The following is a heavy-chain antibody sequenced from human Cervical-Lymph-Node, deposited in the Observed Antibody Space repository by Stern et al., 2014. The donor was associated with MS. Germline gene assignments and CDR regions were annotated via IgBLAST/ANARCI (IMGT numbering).Heavy chain of an antibody. J-gene: IGHJ4*02. CDR3: ARGVAHGELDY. Sequence: EVQLVESGGGLVQPGGSLRLSCAVSGFTFTTYDMHWVRQTSGKGLEWVSTIDSSGGTFYPASVKGRFTISRDNAKNSVYLQMNSLRAGDTAVYYCARGVAHGELDYWGPGTLVTVSS. CDR1: GFTFTTYD. CDR2: IDSSGGT. V-gene: IGHV3-13*01. D-gene: IGHD4-17*01.